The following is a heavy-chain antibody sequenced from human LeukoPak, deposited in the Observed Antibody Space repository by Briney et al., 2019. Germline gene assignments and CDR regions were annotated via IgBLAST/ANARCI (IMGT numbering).Heavy chain of an antibody. Sequence: PSETLSLTCTVSGGSFSSRGYWSWIRQPPGKGLEWIGDIHYTGNTYYNPSLRSRVSISVDMSQTQFSLNLNSVTAADTAVYFCAGIVLEEAAQFDFWGQGTLVTVSS. CDR3: AGIVLEEAAQFDF. CDR1: GGSFSSRGY. J-gene: IGHJ4*02. D-gene: IGHD2-8*01. V-gene: IGHV4-31*03. CDR2: IHYTGNT.